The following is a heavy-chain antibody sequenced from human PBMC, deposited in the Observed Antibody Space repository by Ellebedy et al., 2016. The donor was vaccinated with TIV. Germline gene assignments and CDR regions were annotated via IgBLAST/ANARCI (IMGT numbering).Heavy chain of an antibody. V-gene: IGHV3-30*18. CDR3: AKDRFWAAGYPDVLNM. CDR2: ISHDEKNK. CDR1: GFTSSNSG. D-gene: IGHD6-25*01. Sequence: GGSLRLXSAVSGFTSSNSGMHWVRQAPGKGLERVAVISHDEKNKDYADSVKGRFTISRDNSKNTLYLQMNSLRAEDTAVYYCAKDRFWAAGYPDVLNMWGQGTMVTVSS. J-gene: IGHJ3*02.